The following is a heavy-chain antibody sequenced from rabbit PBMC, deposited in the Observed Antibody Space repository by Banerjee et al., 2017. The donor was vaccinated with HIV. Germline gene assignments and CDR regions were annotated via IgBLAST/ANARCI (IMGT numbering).Heavy chain of an antibody. CDR3: ARSYDDDADVGYYFTL. CDR1: GFSFSGSYW. D-gene: IGHD2-1*01. V-gene: IGHV1S45*01. J-gene: IGHJ4*01. CDR2: IYGGDGTT. Sequence: QEQLEESGGGLVKPEGSLTLTCKASGFSFSGSYWISWVRQAPGKGLEWIGCIYGGDGTTYYATWAQGRFTISKTSSTTVTLQMTSLTAADTATYFCARSYDDDADVGYYFTLWGPGTLVTVS.